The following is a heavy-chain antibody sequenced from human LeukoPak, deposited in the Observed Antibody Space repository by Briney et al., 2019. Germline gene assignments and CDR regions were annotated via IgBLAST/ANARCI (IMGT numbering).Heavy chain of an antibody. CDR2: INSDGSST. Sequence: GGSLRLSCAASGFTFSRYWMHWVRQTPGKGLVWVSRINSDGSSTRYADSVKGRFTISRDNAKNTLDLQMSSLRAEDTAVYYCARVDCSGGSCYFDYWGQGTLVTVSS. J-gene: IGHJ4*02. V-gene: IGHV3-74*01. CDR3: ARVDCSGGSCYFDY. CDR1: GFTFSRYW. D-gene: IGHD2-15*01.